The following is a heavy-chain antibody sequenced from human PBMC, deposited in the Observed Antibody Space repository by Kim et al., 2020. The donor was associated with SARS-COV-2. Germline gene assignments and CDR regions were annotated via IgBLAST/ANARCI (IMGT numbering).Heavy chain of an antibody. D-gene: IGHD2-2*01. CDR2: ISGSGGST. CDR1: GFTFSSYA. Sequence: GGSLRLSCAASGFTFSSYAMSWVRQAPGKGLEWVSAISGSGGSTYYADSVKGRFTISRDNSKNTLYLQMNSLRAEDTAVYYCAKDLGGYCSSTSCYFFDYWGQGTLVTVSS. J-gene: IGHJ4*02. V-gene: IGHV3-23*01. CDR3: AKDLGGYCSSTSCYFFDY.